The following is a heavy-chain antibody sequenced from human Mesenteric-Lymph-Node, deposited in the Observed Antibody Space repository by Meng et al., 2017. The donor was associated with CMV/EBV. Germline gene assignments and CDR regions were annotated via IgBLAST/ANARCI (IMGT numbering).Heavy chain of an antibody. CDR3: ARESPYFFDY. J-gene: IGHJ4*01. V-gene: IGHV1-2*02. CDR2: LNPKTGDT. CDR1: GYLFFGYY. Sequence: VACKASGYLFFGYYLHWVRQAPGQGLEWMGWLNPKTGDTSYGQKFQGRVTMTSDTSTSTAYMELGRLTSADTAVYFCARESPYFFDYWGPGTLVTVSS.